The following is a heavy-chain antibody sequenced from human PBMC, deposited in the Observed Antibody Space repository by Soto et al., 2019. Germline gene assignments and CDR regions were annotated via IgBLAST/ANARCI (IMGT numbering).Heavy chain of an antibody. D-gene: IGHD6-13*01. CDR3: ARGLAAAGSNYYYYYYMDG. CDR2: INPNSGGT. V-gene: IGHV1-2*04. Sequence: ASVKVSCKASGYTFTGYYMHWVRQAPGQGLEWMGWINPNSGGTNYAQKFQGWVTMTRDTSISTAYMELSRLRSDDTAVYYCARGLAAAGSNYYYYYYMDGWGKGTTVTVSS. CDR1: GYTFTGYY. J-gene: IGHJ6*03.